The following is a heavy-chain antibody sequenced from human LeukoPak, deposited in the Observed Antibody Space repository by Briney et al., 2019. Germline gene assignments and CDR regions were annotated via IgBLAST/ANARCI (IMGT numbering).Heavy chain of an antibody. J-gene: IGHJ4*02. D-gene: IGHD3-22*01. CDR3: ARVVRSYYDSSGFDY. CDR2: INPNSGGT. Sequence: ASVKVSCKASGYTFTGYYMHWVRQAPGQGLEWMGWINPNSGGTNYAQKFQGRVTMTRDTSISTAYMVLSRLRSDDTAVYYCARVVRSYYDSSGFDYWGQGTLVIVSS. V-gene: IGHV1-2*02. CDR1: GYTFTGYY.